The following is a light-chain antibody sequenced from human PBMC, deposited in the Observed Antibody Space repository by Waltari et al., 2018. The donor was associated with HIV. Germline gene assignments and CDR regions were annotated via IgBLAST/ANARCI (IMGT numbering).Light chain of an antibody. J-gene: IGKJ3*01. Sequence: IQMTQTPSSLSASAADRVTMTCRESQIITSHLSWYQQRPGEAPKLLIYAASSLQSGVPSRFSGSGTGTEYTLTISSLQPEDFATYYCQQSFTLPLTFGPGTKVDAK. CDR1: QIITSH. CDR3: QQSFTLPLT. CDR2: AAS. V-gene: IGKV1-39*01.